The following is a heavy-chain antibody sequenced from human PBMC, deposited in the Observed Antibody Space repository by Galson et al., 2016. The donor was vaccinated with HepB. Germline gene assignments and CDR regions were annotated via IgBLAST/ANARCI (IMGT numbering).Heavy chain of an antibody. V-gene: IGHV3-53*01. J-gene: IGHJ6*02. CDR2: VYSGGST. CDR1: GFTVISNY. Sequence: SLRLSCAASGFTVISNYMTWVRQAPGKGLEWVSVVYSGGSTYYADSVKGRFTISRDNSKNTLYLQMNSLRAEDTAIYYCARDAGYYGMDVWGQGITVTVSS. CDR3: ARDAGYYGMDV.